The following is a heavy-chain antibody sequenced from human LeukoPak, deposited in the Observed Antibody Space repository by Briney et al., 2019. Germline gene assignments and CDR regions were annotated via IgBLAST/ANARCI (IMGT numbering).Heavy chain of an antibody. J-gene: IGHJ6*03. V-gene: IGHV3-7*01. CDR3: ARDRGSGSYVYYYYYYYMDV. Sequence: GGSLRLSCAASGFTFSNYWMSWVRQAPGKGLEWVANIKQDGSEKYYVDSVKGRFTISRDNAKNSLYLQMNSLRAEDTAVYYCARDRGSGSYVYYYYYYYMDVWGKGTTVTISS. CDR2: IKQDGSEK. D-gene: IGHD3-10*01. CDR1: GFTFSNYW.